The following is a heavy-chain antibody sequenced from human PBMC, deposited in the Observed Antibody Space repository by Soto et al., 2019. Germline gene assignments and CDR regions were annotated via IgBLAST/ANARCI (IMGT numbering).Heavy chain of an antibody. V-gene: IGHV4-61*01. J-gene: IGHJ4*02. CDR2: IYYSGST. CDR1: GGSVSSGSYY. CDR3: ARGVDTAMVSWIDY. Sequence: QVQLQESGPGLVKPSETLSLTCTVSGGSVSSGSYYWSWIRQPPGKGLEWIGYIYYSGSTNYNPSLKSRVTISVDTSKNQFSLKLSSVTAADTAVYYCARGVDTAMVSWIDYWGQGTLVTVSS. D-gene: IGHD5-18*01.